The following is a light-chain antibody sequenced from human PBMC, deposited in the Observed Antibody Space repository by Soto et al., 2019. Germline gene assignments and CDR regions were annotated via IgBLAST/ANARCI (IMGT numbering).Light chain of an antibody. CDR3: QQYGGPPRAT. V-gene: IGKV3D-20*01. J-gene: IGKJ5*01. CDR1: RSVSTH. Sequence: EIVMPQSPATLSVSPGEGATLSCGASRSVSTHLAWDQHKPGQAPRLLVLEASSRATGIPDRFSGGGSGTDFTLSISKVEPEAFAVYYCQQYGGPPRATFGQGTRLEIK. CDR2: EAS.